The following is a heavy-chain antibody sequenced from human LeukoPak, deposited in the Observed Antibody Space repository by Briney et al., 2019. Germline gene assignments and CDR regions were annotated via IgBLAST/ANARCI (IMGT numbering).Heavy chain of an antibody. V-gene: IGHV3-30*03. CDR3: TREGVTGSRTKEGASGSRYCFDY. Sequence: PGRSLSLSCAASGFTFSSHGVHWVRQAPGKGLEWVAVVSDDGTTTYYADSVKGRFTISRDNSKNALYLQMNSLRSEDTAVYFCTREGVTGSRTKEGASGSRYCFDYWAREPWSPSPQ. CDR2: VSDDGTTT. D-gene: IGHD1-26*01. CDR1: GFTFSSHG. J-gene: IGHJ4*02.